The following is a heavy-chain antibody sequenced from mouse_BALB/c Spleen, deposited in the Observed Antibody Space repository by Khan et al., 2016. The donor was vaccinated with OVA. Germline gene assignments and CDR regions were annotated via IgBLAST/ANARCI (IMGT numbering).Heavy chain of an antibody. Sequence: VQLQQSGPEVVKPGASVKMSCKASGYTFTSYVMHWVKQKPGQGLEWIGYIYPFNDATKFNEKFNGKATLTSDKSSSTAYMELSSLTSEDSAVYYCAPVGSDYVSFFYWGQGTLVTVSA. CDR2: IYPFNDAT. J-gene: IGHJ3*01. V-gene: IGHV1S136*01. D-gene: IGHD2-13*01. CDR1: GYTFTSYV. CDR3: APVGSDYVSFFY.